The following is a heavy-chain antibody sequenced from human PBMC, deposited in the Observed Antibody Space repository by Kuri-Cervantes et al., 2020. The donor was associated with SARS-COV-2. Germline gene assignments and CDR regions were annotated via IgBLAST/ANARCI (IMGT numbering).Heavy chain of an antibody. D-gene: IGHD1-26*01. J-gene: IGHJ4*02. CDR2: IWYDGSNK. CDR1: GFTFGSYG. CDR3: ARGFRGGSYPIMDDY. Sequence: GESLKISCAASGFTFGSYGMHWVRQAPGKGLEWVAVIWYDGSNKYYADPVKGRFTISRDNSKNTLYLQMNSLRAEDTAVYYCARGFRGGSYPIMDDYWGQGTLVTVSS. V-gene: IGHV3-33*01.